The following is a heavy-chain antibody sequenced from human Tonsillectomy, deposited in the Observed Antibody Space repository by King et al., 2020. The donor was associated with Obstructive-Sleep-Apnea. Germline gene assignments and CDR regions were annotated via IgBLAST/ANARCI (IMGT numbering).Heavy chain of an antibody. V-gene: IGHV3-49*03. D-gene: IGHD3-16*01. CDR3: SRVMDDYVWGSYYY. J-gene: IGHJ4*02. CDR1: GFTFGDYG. CDR2: ISTKFYGGTT. Sequence: VQLVESGGGLVQPGRSLRLSCTAFGFTFGDYGMSWFRQAPGKGLEWVAFISTKFYGGTTEYAASVKGRFTIARDDYKSIAYLQRNSLKIEDTAVYYCSRVMDDYVWGSYYYWGQGTLVTVSS.